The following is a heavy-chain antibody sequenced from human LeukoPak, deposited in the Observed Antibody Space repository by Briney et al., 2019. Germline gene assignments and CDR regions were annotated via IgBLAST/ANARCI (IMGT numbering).Heavy chain of an antibody. CDR2: TRYDGSNR. J-gene: IGHJ6*03. CDR1: GFTVSSNY. V-gene: IGHV3-30*02. CDR3: AKGHGWEASYYYYYMDV. Sequence: PGGSLRLSCTVSGFTVSSNYMSWVRQAPGKGLEWVAFTRYDGSNRYYADSVKGRFTISRDNSKNTLYLKMNSLRAEDTAVYYCAKGHGWEASYYYYYMDVWGKGTTVTISS. D-gene: IGHD1-26*01.